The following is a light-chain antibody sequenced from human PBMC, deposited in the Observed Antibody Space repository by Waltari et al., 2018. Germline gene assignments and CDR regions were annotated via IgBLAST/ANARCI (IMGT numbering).Light chain of an antibody. CDR1: KIATHT. J-gene: IGLJ3*02. CDR2: DDD. V-gene: IGLV3-21*02. CDR3: QVWDSNSDQEV. Sequence: SYVLTQPPSVSVAPGQTARVTCGGTKIATHTVHWYQQTPGQAPVLVVYDDDDRPSGIPQRFSGSNSGNTATLTISRVEAGDEADYYCQVWDSNSDQEVFGGGTKLTVL.